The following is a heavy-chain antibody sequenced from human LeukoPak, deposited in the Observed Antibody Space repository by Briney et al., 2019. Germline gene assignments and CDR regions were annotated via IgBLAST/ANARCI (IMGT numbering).Heavy chain of an antibody. V-gene: IGHV3-7*01. CDR1: GFTFSSYW. D-gene: IGHD2-21*01. J-gene: IGHJ4*02. Sequence: GGSLRLSCAASGFTFSSYWMSWVRQAPGKGLEWVANIKQDGSEKHYVDSVKGRFTIDRDNAKKSLYLQMNSLRAEDTAVYYCVRVMYSYFFDYWGQGTLVSVSS. CDR3: VRVMYSYFFDY. CDR2: IKQDGSEK.